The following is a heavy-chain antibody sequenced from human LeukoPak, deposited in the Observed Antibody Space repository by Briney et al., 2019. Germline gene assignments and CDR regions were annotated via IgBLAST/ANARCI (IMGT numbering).Heavy chain of an antibody. CDR1: GGSISSYY. Sequence: SETLSLTCTVSGGSISSYYWSWIRQPPGKGLEWIGYIYTCGSTNYNPSLKSRVTISVDTSKDLFSLKLDSLTPADTAVYYCARSATVTTGYFDYWGRGTLVAVSP. V-gene: IGHV4-4*09. D-gene: IGHD4-17*01. CDR3: ARSATVTTGYFDY. J-gene: IGHJ4*02. CDR2: IYTCGST.